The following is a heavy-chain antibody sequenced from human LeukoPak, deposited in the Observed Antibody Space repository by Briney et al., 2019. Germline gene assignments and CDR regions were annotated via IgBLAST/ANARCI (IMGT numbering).Heavy chain of an antibody. J-gene: IGHJ4*02. CDR3: AKDITGGRSSPYFDS. D-gene: IGHD6-6*01. Sequence: GGSLRLSCAASGFTFSSYAMHWVRQAPGKGLEWVSGISWNGGGMGYAVSVKGRLTISRDNAKNSLYLQMNSLRDEDTALYYCAKDITGGRSSPYFDSWGQGTLVTVSS. CDR1: GFTFSSYA. CDR2: ISWNGGGM. V-gene: IGHV3-9*01.